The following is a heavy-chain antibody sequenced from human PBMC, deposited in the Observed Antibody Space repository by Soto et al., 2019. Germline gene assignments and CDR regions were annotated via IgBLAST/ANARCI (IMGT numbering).Heavy chain of an antibody. Sequence: GESLKISCKGSGYSFTSYWIGWVRQMPGKGLEWMGIIYPGDSDTRYSPSFQGQVTISADKSINTAYLQWDSLRASDTAIYYCARGFTGSAGRFDPWGQGTVVTVSS. CDR2: IYPGDSDT. V-gene: IGHV5-51*01. D-gene: IGHD2-8*02. CDR1: GYSFTSYW. CDR3: ARGFTGSAGRFDP. J-gene: IGHJ5*02.